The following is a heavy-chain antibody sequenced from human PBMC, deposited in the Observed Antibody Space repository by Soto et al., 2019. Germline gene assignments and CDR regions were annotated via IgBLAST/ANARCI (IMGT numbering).Heavy chain of an antibody. V-gene: IGHV3-23*01. CDR1: GFTFSSYA. D-gene: IGHD2-15*01. CDR2: ISGSGGST. J-gene: IGHJ3*02. Sequence: EVQLLESGGGLVQPGGSLRLSCAASGFTFSSYAMSWVRQAQGKGLEWVSAISGSGGSTYYADSVKGRFTISRDNSKNTLYLQMNSLRAEDTAVYYCAKVDCSGVSCYSFYDAFDIWGQGTMVTVSS. CDR3: AKVDCSGVSCYSFYDAFDI.